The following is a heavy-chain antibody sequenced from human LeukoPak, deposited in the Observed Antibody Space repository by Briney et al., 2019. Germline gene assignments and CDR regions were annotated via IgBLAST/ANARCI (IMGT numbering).Heavy chain of an antibody. V-gene: IGHV1-2*02. CDR1: GYTFTGYC. Sequence: GASVKVSCKASGYTFTGYCIHWVRQAPGQGLEWMGWINPNSGTTNYPQKFQGRVTMTRDTSINTAYMELFSLRPDDTAVYYCARESAIVAAGGPDQSFDYWGQGTLVTVSS. D-gene: IGHD6-13*01. J-gene: IGHJ4*02. CDR3: ARESAIVAAGGPDQSFDY. CDR2: INPNSGTT.